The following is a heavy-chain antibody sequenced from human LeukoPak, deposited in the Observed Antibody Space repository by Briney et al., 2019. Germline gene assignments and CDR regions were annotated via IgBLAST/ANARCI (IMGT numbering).Heavy chain of an antibody. CDR1: GFTFSSNS. V-gene: IGHV3-48*01. Sequence: GGSLSLSCAASGFTFSSNSMNRDRPAPGMELEWVSYLSSSSSTIYYADSVKGRFTISRDNAKNSLYLQMNSLRAEDTAVYYCARGASLNYDFWSGLFDYWGQGTLVTVSS. D-gene: IGHD3-3*01. CDR3: ARGASLNYDFWSGLFDY. CDR2: LSSSSSTI. J-gene: IGHJ4*02.